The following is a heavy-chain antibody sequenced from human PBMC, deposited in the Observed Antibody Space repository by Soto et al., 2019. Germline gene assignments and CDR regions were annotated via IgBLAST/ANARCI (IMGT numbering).Heavy chain of an antibody. Sequence: SETLSLTCTVSGGSISSGGYYWSWIRQHPGKGLEWIGYIYCSGSTYYNPSFESRLTLSIDRAKNQFSLKLHSMSAADRAVYFCARGGGSDSFDYWGQGILVTVSS. CDR3: ARGGGSDSFDY. CDR1: GGSISSGGYY. V-gene: IGHV4-31*03. J-gene: IGHJ4*02. D-gene: IGHD1-26*01. CDR2: IYCSGST.